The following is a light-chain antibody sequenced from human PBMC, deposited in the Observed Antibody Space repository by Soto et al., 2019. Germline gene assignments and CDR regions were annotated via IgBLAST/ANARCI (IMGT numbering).Light chain of an antibody. CDR3: MQRIEFPLT. J-gene: IGKJ4*01. CDR2: TVS. V-gene: IGKV2-40*01. Sequence: DIVMTQTPLSLPVTPGEPASISCRSSQSLLDSDDGNTYLDWYLQKPGQSPQLLIYTVSYRASGVPDRFSGTGSGTDFTLKISRVEAEDVGVYYCMQRIEFPLTFGGGTKEEIQ. CDR1: QSLLDSDDGNTY.